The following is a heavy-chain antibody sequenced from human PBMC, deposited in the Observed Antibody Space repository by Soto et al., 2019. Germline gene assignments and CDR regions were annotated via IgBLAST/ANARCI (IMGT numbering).Heavy chain of an antibody. J-gene: IGHJ6*02. CDR1: GFTFSSYG. CDR2: ISYDGGNK. Sequence: LSCAASGFTFSSYGMHWVRQAPGKGLEWVALISYDGGNKYYADSVKGRFTISRDNPKNTLFLQMNSLRVEDTAVYHCAKVLGYCSSSSCSRDYYYYYGLDVWGQGTTVTVSS. D-gene: IGHD2-2*01. V-gene: IGHV3-30*18. CDR3: AKVLGYCSSSSCSRDYYYYYGLDV.